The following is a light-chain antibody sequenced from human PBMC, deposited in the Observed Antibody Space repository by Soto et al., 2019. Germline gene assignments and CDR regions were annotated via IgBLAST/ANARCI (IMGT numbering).Light chain of an antibody. Sequence: EVVLTQSPGTLSSSPGERATLSCRASQSVSSSYLAWYQQKPGQAPRLLIYDASSRDTGIPDRFSGRGSGTDFTLTISRLEPEDVSVYYCQQYGSSPRTFGQGTKVDIK. CDR1: QSVSSSY. CDR2: DAS. J-gene: IGKJ1*01. CDR3: QQYGSSPRT. V-gene: IGKV3-20*01.